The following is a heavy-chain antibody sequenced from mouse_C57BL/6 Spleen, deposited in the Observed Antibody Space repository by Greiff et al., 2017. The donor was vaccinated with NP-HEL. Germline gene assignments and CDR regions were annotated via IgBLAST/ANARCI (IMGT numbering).Heavy chain of an antibody. CDR3: ATYGKNYAIDY. CDR2: IDPKSGGT. CDR1: GYTFTSYW. V-gene: IGHV1-72*01. J-gene: IGHJ4*01. D-gene: IGHD2-10*02. Sequence: VQLQQPGAELVKPGASVKRSCKASGYTFTSYWMHWVKQRPGRGLVWIGRIDPKSGGTKYHTKFNSKATLTVDKPSSAAYMQLSSLTSEDSAIYYCATYGKNYAIDYWGQGTSVTVSS.